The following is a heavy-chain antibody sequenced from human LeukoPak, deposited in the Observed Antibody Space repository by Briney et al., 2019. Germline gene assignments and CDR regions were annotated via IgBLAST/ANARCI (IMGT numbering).Heavy chain of an antibody. V-gene: IGHV3-11*04. D-gene: IGHD2-21*02. Sequence: GGSLRLSCAASGFTFSDYYMSWIRQAPGKGLEWVSYISSSGSTIYYADSVKGRFTISRDNAKNSLYLQMNSLRAEDTAVYYCARESPYCGGDCYSPTDFDYWGQGTLVTVSS. J-gene: IGHJ4*02. CDR2: ISSSGSTI. CDR1: GFTFSDYY. CDR3: ARESPYCGGDCYSPTDFDY.